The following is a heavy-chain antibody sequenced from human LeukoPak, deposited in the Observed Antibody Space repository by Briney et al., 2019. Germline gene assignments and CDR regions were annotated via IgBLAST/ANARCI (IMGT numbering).Heavy chain of an antibody. CDR3: AKDLRQLVLGGY. Sequence: PVGSLRLSCAASGFTFSSYAMSWVRQAPGKGLEWVSAISGSGGSTYYADSVKGRFTISRDNSKNTLYPQMNSLRAEDTAVYYCAKDLRQLVLGGYWGQGTLVTVSS. V-gene: IGHV3-23*01. J-gene: IGHJ4*02. D-gene: IGHD6-13*01. CDR1: GFTFSSYA. CDR2: ISGSGGST.